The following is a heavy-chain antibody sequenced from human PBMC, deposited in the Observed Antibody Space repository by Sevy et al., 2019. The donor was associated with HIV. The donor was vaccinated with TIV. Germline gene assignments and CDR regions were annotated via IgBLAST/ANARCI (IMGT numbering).Heavy chain of an antibody. CDR3: ARGTRCTNGVCYDYYYGMDV. J-gene: IGHJ6*02. V-gene: IGHV3-7*01. CDR2: IKQDGSEK. CDR1: GFTFSSYW. Sequence: GGSLRLSCAASGFTFSSYWMSWVRQAPGKGLEWVANIKQDGSEKYYVDSVKGRFTISRDNAKNSLYLQMNSLRAEDTAVYYCARGTRCTNGVCYDYYYGMDVWGQGTTVTVSS. D-gene: IGHD2-8*01.